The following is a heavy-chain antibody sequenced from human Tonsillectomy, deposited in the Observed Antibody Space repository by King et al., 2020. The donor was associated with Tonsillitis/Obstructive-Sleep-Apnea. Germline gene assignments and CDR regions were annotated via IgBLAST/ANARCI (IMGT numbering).Heavy chain of an antibody. CDR1: GGTFSSYA. J-gene: IGHJ3*02. Sequence: QLVQSGAEVKKPGSSVKVSCKASGGTFSSYAISWVRQAPGQGLEWMGGSIPIFGTANYAQKFQGRVTITADESTSTAYMELSSLRSEDTAVYYCARVLAYCGGDCYSPAFDIWGQGTMVTVSS. V-gene: IGHV1-69*12. CDR2: SIPIFGTA. D-gene: IGHD2-21*01. CDR3: ARVLAYCGGDCYSPAFDI.